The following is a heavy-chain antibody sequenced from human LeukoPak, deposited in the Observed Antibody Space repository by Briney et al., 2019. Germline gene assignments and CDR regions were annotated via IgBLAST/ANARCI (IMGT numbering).Heavy chain of an antibody. V-gene: IGHV1-18*01. CDR2: ISAYNGNT. Sequence: ASVKVSCKGSGYTFTSYGISWVRQAPGQGLEWMGWISAYNGNTNYAQKLQGRVTMTTDTSTSTAYMELRSLRSDDTAVYYCARAREYYDILTGTFDYWGQGTLVTVSS. CDR3: ARAREYYDILTGTFDY. J-gene: IGHJ4*02. D-gene: IGHD3-9*01. CDR1: GYTFTSYG.